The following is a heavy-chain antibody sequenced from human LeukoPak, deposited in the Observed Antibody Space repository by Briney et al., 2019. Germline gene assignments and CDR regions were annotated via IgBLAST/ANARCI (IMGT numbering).Heavy chain of an antibody. Sequence: GGSLRLSCAASGFTLGVYWMTWVRQAPGKGLEWVANINQDGSEKHYLDSVKGRFTISRDNPRNSLSLQMSSLRAEDTAIYYCARNSESLTHPKYWSQGTLVTVSS. CDR3: ARNSESLTHPKY. CDR2: INQDGSEK. D-gene: IGHD1-14*01. CDR1: GFTLGVYW. V-gene: IGHV3-7*01. J-gene: IGHJ4*02.